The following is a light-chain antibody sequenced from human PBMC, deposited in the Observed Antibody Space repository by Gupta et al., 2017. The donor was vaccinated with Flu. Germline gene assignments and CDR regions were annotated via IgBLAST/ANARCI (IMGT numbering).Light chain of an antibody. CDR1: QSVSSSY. Sequence: PGERATLSCRASQSVSSSYLAWYQQKPGQAPRLLIYGASRRATGISDRFSGSGSGIDFTLTISRLEPEDFAVYYCQQYGSSLITFGQGTRLEIK. CDR2: GAS. CDR3: QQYGSSLIT. J-gene: IGKJ5*01. V-gene: IGKV3-20*01.